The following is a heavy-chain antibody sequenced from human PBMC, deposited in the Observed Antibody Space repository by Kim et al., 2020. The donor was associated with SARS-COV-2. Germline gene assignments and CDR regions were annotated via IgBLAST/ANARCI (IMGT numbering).Heavy chain of an antibody. D-gene: IGHD6-19*01. Sequence: KYYADSVKGRFTISRDNSKNTLYLQMNSLRAEDTAVYYCARRIAVAPFDYWGQGTLVTVSS. J-gene: IGHJ4*02. V-gene: IGHV3-23*05. CDR2: K. CDR3: ARRIAVAPFDY.